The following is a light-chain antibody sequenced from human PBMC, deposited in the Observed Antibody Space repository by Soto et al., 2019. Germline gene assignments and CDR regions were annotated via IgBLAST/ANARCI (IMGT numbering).Light chain of an antibody. CDR1: HSVSSN. J-gene: IGKJ2*01. CDR3: QQYNNWPYT. Sequence: EIVMTQSPATLSVSPGERATLSCRASHSVSSNLAWYQQKPGQAPRLLIYGASTRATRIPARFTGSGSDTVFTLTISSLQSEDFAVYYCQQYNNWPYTFGQGTKLEIK. V-gene: IGKV3-15*01. CDR2: GAS.